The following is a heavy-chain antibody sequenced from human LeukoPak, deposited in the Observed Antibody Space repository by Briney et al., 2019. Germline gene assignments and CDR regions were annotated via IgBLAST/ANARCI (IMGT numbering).Heavy chain of an antibody. V-gene: IGHV1-8*01. CDR2: MNPNSGNT. D-gene: IGHD2-2*01. CDR1: GYTFTSYD. Sequence: ASVKVSCKASGYTFTSYDINWVRQATGQGLEWMGWMNPNSGNTGYAQKFQGRVTMTEDTSTDTAYMELSSLRSEDTAVYYCATLSYQLPHNWFDPWGQGTLVTVSS. J-gene: IGHJ5*02. CDR3: ATLSYQLPHNWFDP.